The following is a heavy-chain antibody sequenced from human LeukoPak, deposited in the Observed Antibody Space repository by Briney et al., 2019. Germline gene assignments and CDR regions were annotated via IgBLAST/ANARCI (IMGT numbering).Heavy chain of an antibody. CDR3: ARRLCGGDCYSTFSY. V-gene: IGHV4-4*02. J-gene: IGHJ4*02. Sequence: KPSETLSLTCAVSGGSISSSDWWSWVRQPPGRGLEWIGYIWRSDHTNYNPSLKSRVTISVDTSKNQFSLKLSSVTAADTAVYYCARRLCGGDCYSTFSYWGQGTLVTVSS. D-gene: IGHD2-21*02. CDR1: GGSISSSDW. CDR2: IWRSDHT.